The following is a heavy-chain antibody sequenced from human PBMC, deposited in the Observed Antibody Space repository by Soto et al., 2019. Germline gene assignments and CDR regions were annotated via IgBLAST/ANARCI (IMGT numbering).Heavy chain of an antibody. CDR1: GFSFSSFA. CDR3: AKGVELDV. D-gene: IGHD1-26*01. CDR2: IGDSGAST. V-gene: IGHV3-23*01. J-gene: IGHJ6*01. Sequence: EVLLLESGGGLVQPGGSLRLSCEASGFSFSSFAMNWVRQAPGKGLEWVSAIGDSGASTYYADSVKGRFTISRDNSRNTLYLQLNRLRAEDPAVYYCAKGVELDVWGNGTTVNVSS.